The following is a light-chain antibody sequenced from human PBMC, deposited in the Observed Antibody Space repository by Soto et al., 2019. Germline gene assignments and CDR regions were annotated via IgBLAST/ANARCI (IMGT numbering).Light chain of an antibody. CDR1: SSDVGTYAY. CDR3: SSYGNTRGTLEVVL. CDR2: EVS. J-gene: IGLJ2*01. V-gene: IGLV2-14*01. Sequence: QSALTQPPSASGSLGQSVTVSCTGSSSDVGTYAYVSWYQHRPGTAPKLLIYEVSNRPSGVSSRFSGSKSGNTASLTISGLQAEDEADYYCSSYGNTRGTLEVVLFGGGTKLTVL.